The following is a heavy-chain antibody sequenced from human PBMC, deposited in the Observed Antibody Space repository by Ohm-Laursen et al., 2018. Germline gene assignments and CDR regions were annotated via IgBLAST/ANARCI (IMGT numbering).Heavy chain of an antibody. V-gene: IGHV3-30*03. CDR2: ISSDGSGK. CDR1: GFTFNSYA. J-gene: IGHJ5*02. CDR3: ARDRAMIVVVMGFDP. D-gene: IGHD3-22*01. Sequence: SLRLSCAASGFTFNSYAMHWVRQAPGKGLEWLAVISSDGSGKYYPDSVKGRFTISRDNAKNSLYLQMNSLRAEDTAVYYCARDRAMIVVVMGFDPWGQGTLVSVSS.